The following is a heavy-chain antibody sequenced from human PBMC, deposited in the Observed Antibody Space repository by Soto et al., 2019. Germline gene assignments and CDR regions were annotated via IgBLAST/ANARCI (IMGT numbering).Heavy chain of an antibody. V-gene: IGHV3-23*01. CDR1: GFTFSSYA. J-gene: IGHJ4*02. D-gene: IGHD6-19*01. CDR3: AKVISGWYYDC. CDR2: TSGSGGNT. Sequence: GGSLRLSCAASGFTFSSYAMSWVRQAPGKGLEWVSATSGSGGNTYYADSVKGRFTISRDNSKNTLYLQMNSLRAEDTAVYYCAKVISGWYYDCWGQGTLVTVSS.